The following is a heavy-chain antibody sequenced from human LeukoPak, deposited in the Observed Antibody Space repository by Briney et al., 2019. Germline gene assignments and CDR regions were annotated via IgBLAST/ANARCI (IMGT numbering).Heavy chain of an antibody. CDR2: ISYDGSNK. CDR3: ATSGTSALYYYYDSSGYRDY. Sequence: PGRSLRLSCAASGFTFSSYGMHWVRQAPGKGLEWVAVISYDGSNKYYADSVKGRFTISRDNSKNTLYLQMNSLRAEDTAVYYCATSGTSALYYYYDSSGYRDYWGQGTLVTVSS. D-gene: IGHD3-22*01. CDR1: GFTFSSYG. V-gene: IGHV3-30*03. J-gene: IGHJ4*02.